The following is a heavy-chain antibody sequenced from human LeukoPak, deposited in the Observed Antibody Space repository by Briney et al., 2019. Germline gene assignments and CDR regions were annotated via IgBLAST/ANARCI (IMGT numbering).Heavy chain of an antibody. CDR2: ISWNSGSI. CDR1: GFTFSSYD. CDR3: ARASSGYYYEVIY. Sequence: PGGSLRLSCAASGFTFSSYDMHWVRQAPGKGLEWVSGISWNSGSIGHADSVKGRFTISRDNAKNSLYLQVNSLRAEDTALYYCARASSGYYYEVIYWGQGTLVTVSS. D-gene: IGHD3-22*01. V-gene: IGHV3-9*01. J-gene: IGHJ4*02.